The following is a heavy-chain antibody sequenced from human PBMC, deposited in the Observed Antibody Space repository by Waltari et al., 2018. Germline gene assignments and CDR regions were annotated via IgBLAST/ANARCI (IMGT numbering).Heavy chain of an antibody. D-gene: IGHD6-6*01. J-gene: IGHJ6*02. CDR3: AKGTRSSPYYYGMDV. CDR1: GFTFSSYA. CDR2: ISGSGGST. Sequence: EVQLLESGGGLVQPGGSLRLSCAASGFTFSSYAMSWVRQAPGKGLEWVSAISGSGGSTYYADSVKGRFTISRDNSKNTLYRQMNSLRAEDTAVYYCAKGTRSSPYYYGMDVWGQGTTVTVSS. V-gene: IGHV3-23*01.